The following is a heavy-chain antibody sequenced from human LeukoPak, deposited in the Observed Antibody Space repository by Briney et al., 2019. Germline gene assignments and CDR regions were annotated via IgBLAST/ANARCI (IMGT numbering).Heavy chain of an antibody. CDR3: ARGRYCSGGSCYSGAYYYYYMDV. CDR2: INHSGST. CDR1: GGSFSGYY. Sequence: SETLSLTCAVYGGSFSGYYWSWVRQPPGKGLEWVGEINHSGSTNYNPSLKSRVTISADTSKNQFSLKLSSVTAADTAVYYCARGRYCSGGSCYSGAYYYYYMDVWGKGTTVTVSS. J-gene: IGHJ6*03. V-gene: IGHV4-34*01. D-gene: IGHD2-15*01.